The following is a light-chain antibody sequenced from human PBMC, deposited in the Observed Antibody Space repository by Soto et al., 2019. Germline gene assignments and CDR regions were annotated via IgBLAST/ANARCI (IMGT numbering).Light chain of an antibody. J-gene: IGLJ1*01. CDR1: SSNIGSGYD. CDR2: GNS. V-gene: IGLV1-40*01. CDR3: QSYDSRLSGDV. Sequence: QAVVTQPPSVAGAQGQRVTISCTGSSSNIGSGYDVHWYQQLPGTAPKLLIYGNSNRPSGVPDRFSGSKSVTSASLAITGLQAEDEADYYCQSYDSRLSGDVFCTGTKLTVL.